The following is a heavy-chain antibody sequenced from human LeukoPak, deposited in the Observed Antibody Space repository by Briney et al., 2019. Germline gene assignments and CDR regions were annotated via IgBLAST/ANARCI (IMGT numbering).Heavy chain of an antibody. CDR1: GYTFTSYG. CDR3: ARDKVWGYSYGYARLHKQNFDY. V-gene: IGHV1-18*01. J-gene: IGHJ4*02. CDR2: ISAYNGNT. D-gene: IGHD5-18*01. Sequence: GASVKVSCEASGYTFTSYGISWVRQAPGQGLEWMGWISAYNGNTNYAQKLQGRVTMTTDTSTSTAYMELRSLGSDDTAVYYCARDKVWGYSYGYARLHKQNFDYWGQGTLVTVSS.